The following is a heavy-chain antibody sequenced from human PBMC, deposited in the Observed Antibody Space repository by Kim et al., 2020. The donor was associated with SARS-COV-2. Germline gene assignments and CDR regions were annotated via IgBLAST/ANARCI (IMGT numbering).Heavy chain of an antibody. J-gene: IGHJ6*02. D-gene: IGHD3-22*01. Sequence: KGRFTISRDKAKNSLYLQMNSLRDEDTAVYYCARDRLYFSSGYYLYYGMDVWGQGTTVTVSS. V-gene: IGHV3-48*02. CDR3: ARDRLYFSSGYYLYYGMDV.